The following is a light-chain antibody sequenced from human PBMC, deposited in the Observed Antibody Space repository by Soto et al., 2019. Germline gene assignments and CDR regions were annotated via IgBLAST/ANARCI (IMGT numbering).Light chain of an antibody. V-gene: IGKV1-39*01. Sequence: DIQMTQPPSSLSASVGDRVTITCRARQSISRYLNWYQQKPGKAPKLLIYAASSLQSGVPSRFSGSGSGTDFTLTISSLQPEDFATYFCQQSYSTPPVTFGQGTRLEIK. CDR2: AAS. J-gene: IGKJ5*01. CDR1: QSISRY. CDR3: QQSYSTPPVT.